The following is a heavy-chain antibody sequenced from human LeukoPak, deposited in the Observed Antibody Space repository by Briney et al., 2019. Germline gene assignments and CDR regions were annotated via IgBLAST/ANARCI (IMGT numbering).Heavy chain of an antibody. V-gene: IGHV3-33*01. J-gene: IGHJ6*02. CDR2: IWYDGSNK. CDR3: ARVGSNMVREFRNYYYGMDV. CDR1: GFTFSSYG. Sequence: GGSLRLSCAASGFTFSSYGMHWVRQAPGKGLEWVAVIWYDGSNKYYADSVKGRFTISRDNSKNTLYLQMNSLRAEDTAVYYCARVGSNMVREFRNYYYGMDVGGQGTTVTVSS. D-gene: IGHD3-10*01.